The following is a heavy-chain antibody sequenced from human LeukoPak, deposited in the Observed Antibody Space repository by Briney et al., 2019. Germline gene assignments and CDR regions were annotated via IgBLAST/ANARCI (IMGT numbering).Heavy chain of an antibody. Sequence: SETLSLTCTVSGGSISSYYWSWIRQPPGKGLEWIGYIYNSGSTNYNPSLKSRVTISVDTSKNQFSLKLSSVTAADTAVYYCARGYCSSISCYIDYWGQGTLVTVSS. CDR3: ARGYCSSISCYIDY. CDR1: GGSISSYY. D-gene: IGHD2-2*02. V-gene: IGHV4-4*09. CDR2: IYNSGST. J-gene: IGHJ4*02.